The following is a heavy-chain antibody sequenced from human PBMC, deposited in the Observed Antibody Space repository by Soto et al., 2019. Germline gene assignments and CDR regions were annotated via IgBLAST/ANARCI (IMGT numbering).Heavy chain of an antibody. D-gene: IGHD2-15*01. CDR1: GFTFSSYG. J-gene: IGHJ6*02. Sequence: PGGSLRLSCAASGFTFSSYGMHWVRQAPGKGLEWVAVTSYDGSNQYYADSVKGRFTISRDNSKSTLYLQMNSLRAEDTAVYYCAKDWQYCSGGTCYYYYYGMDVWGQGTTVTVSS. V-gene: IGHV3-30*18. CDR3: AKDWQYCSGGTCYYYYYGMDV. CDR2: TSYDGSNQ.